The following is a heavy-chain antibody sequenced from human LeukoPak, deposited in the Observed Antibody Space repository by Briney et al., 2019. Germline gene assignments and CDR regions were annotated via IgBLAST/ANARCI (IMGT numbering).Heavy chain of an antibody. CDR3: ASPPVVRDYYYYGMDV. J-gene: IGHJ6*02. CDR1: GFTFSSYS. V-gene: IGHV3-21*01. CDR2: ISSSSSYI. Sequence: GGSLRLSCAAAGFTFSSYSMNWVRQAPGKGLEWVSSISSSSSYIYYADSVKGRFTISRDNAKNSLYLQMNSLRAEDTAVYYCASPPVVRDYYYYGMDVWGQGTTVTASS. D-gene: IGHD3-22*01.